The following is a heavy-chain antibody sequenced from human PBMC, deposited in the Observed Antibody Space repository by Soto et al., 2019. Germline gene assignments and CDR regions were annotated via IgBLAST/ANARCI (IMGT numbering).Heavy chain of an antibody. CDR2: ISGSGGRT. J-gene: IGHJ5*02. CDR3: ARHGPDFWSIRSFDP. Sequence: GGSLRLSCAASGFTFSSYAMSWVRQAPGKGLEWVSGISGSGGRTYYADSVKGRFTISRDNSKNTLYLQMNSLRAEDTAVYYCARHGPDFWSIRSFDPWGQGTLVTVSS. V-gene: IGHV3-23*01. D-gene: IGHD3-3*01. CDR1: GFTFSSYA.